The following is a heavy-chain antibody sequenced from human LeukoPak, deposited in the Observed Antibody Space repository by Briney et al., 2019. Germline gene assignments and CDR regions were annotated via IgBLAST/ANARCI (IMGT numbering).Heavy chain of an antibody. CDR1: GYTFTGYY. J-gene: IGHJ5*02. Sequence: VASVKVSCKASGYTFTGYYMHWVRQAPGQGLEWMGRINPNSGGTNYAQKFQGRVIMTRDTSISTAYMELSRLRSDDTAVYYCAKDHAVAGTSNWFDPWGQGTLVTVSS. CDR3: AKDHAVAGTSNWFDP. V-gene: IGHV1-2*06. D-gene: IGHD6-19*01. CDR2: INPNSGGT.